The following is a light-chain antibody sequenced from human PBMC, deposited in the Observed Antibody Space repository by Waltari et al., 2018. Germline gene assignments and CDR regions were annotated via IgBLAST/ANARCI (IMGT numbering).Light chain of an antibody. CDR3: QQYNDWPRT. Sequence: ELVMTQSPATLSVSPGERATLSCRASQSVSSNLAWYQQKPGQSPRLLIYGASTRATGIAARFSGSGSGTEFTLTISSLQSEDFALYYCQQYNDWPRTFGQGTKVEI. CDR2: GAS. CDR1: QSVSSN. V-gene: IGKV3-15*01. J-gene: IGKJ1*01.